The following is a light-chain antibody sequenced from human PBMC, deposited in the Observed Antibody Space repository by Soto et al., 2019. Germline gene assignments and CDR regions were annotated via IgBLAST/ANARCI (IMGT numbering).Light chain of an antibody. CDR3: KTWGTGIRV. J-gene: IGLJ3*02. V-gene: IGLV4-69*01. Sequence: QSVLTQSPSASASLGASVKRTCTLSSGHSSYAIAWHQQQPEKGPRYLMKLNSDGSHSKGDGIPDRFSGSSSGAERYLTTSSLQSEDEADYYCKTWGTGIRVFGGGTKLTVL. CDR2: LNSDGSH. CDR1: SGHSSYA.